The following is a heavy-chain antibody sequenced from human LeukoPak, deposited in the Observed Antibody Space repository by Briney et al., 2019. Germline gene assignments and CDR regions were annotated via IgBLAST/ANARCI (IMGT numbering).Heavy chain of an antibody. J-gene: IGHJ4*02. CDR3: ARETYGGVDY. V-gene: IGHV4-34*01. CDR2: FHHSGST. Sequence: SETLSLTCAVYGGSFSGYYWSWIRQPPGKGLEWIGSFHHSGSTYYNASLKSRVTISVDTSKNQFSLKLSSVTAADTAVYYCARETYGGVDYWGQGTLVTVSS. CDR1: GGSFSGYY. D-gene: IGHD4-23*01.